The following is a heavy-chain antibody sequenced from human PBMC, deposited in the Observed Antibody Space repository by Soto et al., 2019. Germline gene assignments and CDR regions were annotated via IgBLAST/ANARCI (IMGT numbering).Heavy chain of an antibody. Sequence: HLGGSLRLSCAASGFTFSSYAMSWVRQAPGEGLEWVSAISGSGGSAYYADSVKGRFTISRDNSKNTLYLQMNSLRAEDTAVYYCARHTRYSSGWSDRAQRTLVTVS. D-gene: IGHD6-19*01. CDR1: GFTFSSYA. CDR3: ARHTRYSSGWSD. J-gene: IGHJ1*01. V-gene: IGHV3-23*01. CDR2: ISGSGGSA.